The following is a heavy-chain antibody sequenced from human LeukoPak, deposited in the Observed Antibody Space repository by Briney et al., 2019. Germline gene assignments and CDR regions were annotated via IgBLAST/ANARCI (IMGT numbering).Heavy chain of an antibody. CDR2: FSGSGGST. J-gene: IGHJ3*02. V-gene: IGHV3-23*01. Sequence: GGSLRLSCAASGFTFSSYAMSWVPQAPGKGLEGVSAFSGSGGSTYYADSVKGRFTISRDNSKDTLYLQMNSLRAEDTAVYYCAKDSPITIFGVVIGDDAFDIWGQGTMVTVSS. CDR1: GFTFSSYA. CDR3: AKDSPITIFGVVIGDDAFDI. D-gene: IGHD3-3*01.